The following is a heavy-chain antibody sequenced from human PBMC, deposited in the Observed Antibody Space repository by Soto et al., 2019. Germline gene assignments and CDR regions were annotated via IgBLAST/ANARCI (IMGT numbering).Heavy chain of an antibody. V-gene: IGHV1-8*02. J-gene: IGHJ5*02. CDR3: AREHYGNSAWFDP. CDR1: GYTFTSYG. Sequence: ASVKVSCTDSGYTFTSYGISWVRQAPGQGLEWMGWISAYSGNTGYAQKFQGRVTMTRNTSISTAYMELSSLRSEDTAVYYCAREHYGNSAWFDPWGQGTLVTVSS. D-gene: IGHD3-10*01. CDR2: ISAYSGNT.